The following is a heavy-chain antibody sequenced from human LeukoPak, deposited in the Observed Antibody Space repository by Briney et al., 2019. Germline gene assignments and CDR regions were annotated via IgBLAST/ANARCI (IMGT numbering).Heavy chain of an antibody. CDR3: AKGIRGSYYYFDF. D-gene: IGHD1-26*01. V-gene: IGHV3-23*01. CDR2: ISGSGDST. CDR1: GFTFSSYA. Sequence: GGSLRLSCAASGFTFSSYAMSWVRQAPGKGLEWVSTISGSGDSTYYADSVKGRFTISRDISKNTLYLQMNSLRAEDTAVYYCAKGIRGSYYYFDFWGQGTLVTVSS. J-gene: IGHJ4*02.